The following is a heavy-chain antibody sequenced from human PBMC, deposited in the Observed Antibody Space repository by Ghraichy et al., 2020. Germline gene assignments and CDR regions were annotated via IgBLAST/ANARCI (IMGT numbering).Heavy chain of an antibody. D-gene: IGHD5-12*01. V-gene: IGHV3-74*03. J-gene: IGHJ6*02. CDR1: GVIFSSYW. Sequence: GGSLRLSCAASGVIFSSYWMHWVRQAPGRGLVWVSHIISDGRNTTYADSFKGRFTISRDNAKNTLYLQMNSLRAEDTAVYYCTREYTNGYDLTSSYYYYCYGLDVWGRGTTVTVSS. CDR3: TREYTNGYDLTSSYYYYCYGLDV. CDR2: IISDGRNT.